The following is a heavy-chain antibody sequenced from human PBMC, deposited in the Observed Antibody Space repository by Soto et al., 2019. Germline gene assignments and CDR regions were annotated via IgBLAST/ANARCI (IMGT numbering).Heavy chain of an antibody. J-gene: IGHJ6*02. V-gene: IGHV1-18*01. Sequence: ASVKVSCKASGYTFTSYGISWVRQAPGQGLERMGWISAYNGNTNYAQKLQGRVTMTTDTSTSTAYMELRSLRSDDTAVYYCARDEPYYDFWSGYYPHHYYYYGMDVWGQGTTVTVSS. CDR3: ARDEPYYDFWSGYYPHHYYYYGMDV. CDR2: ISAYNGNT. D-gene: IGHD3-3*01. CDR1: GYTFTSYG.